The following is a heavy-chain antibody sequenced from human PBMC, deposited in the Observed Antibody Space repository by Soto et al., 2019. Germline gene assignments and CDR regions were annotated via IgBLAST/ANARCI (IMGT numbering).Heavy chain of an antibody. D-gene: IGHD2-2*01. CDR3: ARALGVVPAAADWFDP. CDR2: IYYSGST. J-gene: IGHJ5*02. CDR1: GGSISRGGYY. Sequence: SETLSLTCTVSGGSISRGGYYGSWIRQHPGKGLEWIGYIYYSGSTYYNPSLKSRVTISVDTSKNQFSLKLSSVTAADTAVYYCARALGVVPAAADWFDPWGQGTLVTVSS. V-gene: IGHV4-31*03.